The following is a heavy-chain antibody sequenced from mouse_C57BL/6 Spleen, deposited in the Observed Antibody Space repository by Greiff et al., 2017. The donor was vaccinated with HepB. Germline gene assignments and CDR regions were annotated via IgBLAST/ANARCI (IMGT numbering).Heavy chain of an antibody. Sequence: EVQLQQSGPGLVKPSQSLSLTCSVTGYSITSGYYWNWIRQFPGNKLEWMGYISYDGSNNYNPSLKNRISITRDTSKNQFFLKLNSVTTEDTATYYCASGAYDYDGRDYWGQGTTLTVSS. CDR2: ISYDGSN. J-gene: IGHJ2*01. CDR3: ASGAYDYDGRDY. V-gene: IGHV3-6*01. D-gene: IGHD2-4*01. CDR1: GYSITSGYY.